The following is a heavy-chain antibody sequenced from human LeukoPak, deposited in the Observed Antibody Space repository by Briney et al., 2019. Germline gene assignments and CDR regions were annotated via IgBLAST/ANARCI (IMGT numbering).Heavy chain of an antibody. CDR2: ISNDGRNK. V-gene: IGHV3-30*18. Sequence: GGSLRLSCGVSGFIASSNFMTWVRQAPGKGLEWVALISNDGRNKHYADSVKGRFTISRDNSKNTLYLQMNILRAEDTAVYYCAKDYSSSWYFDYWGQGTLVTVSS. D-gene: IGHD6-13*01. CDR1: GFIASSNF. J-gene: IGHJ4*02. CDR3: AKDYSSSWYFDY.